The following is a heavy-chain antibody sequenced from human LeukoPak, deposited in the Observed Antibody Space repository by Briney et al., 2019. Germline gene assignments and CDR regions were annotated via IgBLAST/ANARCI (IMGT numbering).Heavy chain of an antibody. J-gene: IGHJ6*02. D-gene: IGHD6-19*01. Sequence: GGSLRLSCAASGFTVSSNYMSWVRQAPGKGREWVSVIYSGGSTYYADSVKGRFTISRDNSKTPLYLQMTSLRPEDTAVYYCARDPRPSGWYVWGMAVWGQATTVTVPS. CDR1: GFTVSSNY. CDR2: IYSGGST. CDR3: ARDPRPSGWYVWGMAV. V-gene: IGHV3-53*01.